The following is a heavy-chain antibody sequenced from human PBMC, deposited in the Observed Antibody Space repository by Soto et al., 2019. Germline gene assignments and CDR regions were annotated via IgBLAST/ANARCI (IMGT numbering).Heavy chain of an antibody. D-gene: IGHD5-18*01. J-gene: IGHJ4*01. V-gene: IGHV4-30-4*01. CDR3: ARDLDTATYFDY. Sequence: PSETLSLTCTVSGGSISSGNYCWSWIRQPPGKGLEWIGFIHYSGSSYYNPSLKSRVTISVETSKNQFSLKLDSVTAADTAVYYCARDLDTATYFDYWGHGTLVTVSS. CDR2: IHYSGSS. CDR1: GGSISSGNYC.